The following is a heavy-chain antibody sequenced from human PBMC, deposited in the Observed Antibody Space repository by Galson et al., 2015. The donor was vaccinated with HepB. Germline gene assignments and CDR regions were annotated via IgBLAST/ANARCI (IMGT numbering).Heavy chain of an antibody. CDR2: IWYDGSNK. J-gene: IGHJ3*02. CDR1: GFTFTSYG. V-gene: IGHV3-33*01. Sequence: SLRLYCAASGFTFTSYGLHWVRQAPGKGLEWVALIWYDGSNKYYADSVKGRFTISRDNSKNTLYLQMSSLRAEDTALYYCARAGGGLLLRGDAFDIWGQGTMVTVSP. D-gene: IGHD1-14*01. CDR3: ARAGGGLLLRGDAFDI.